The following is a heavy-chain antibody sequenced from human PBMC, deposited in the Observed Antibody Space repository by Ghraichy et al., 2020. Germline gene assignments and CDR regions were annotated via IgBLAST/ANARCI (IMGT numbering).Heavy chain of an antibody. CDR1: GGTFSSYA. CDR2: NIPIFGTA. D-gene: IGHD4-17*01. V-gene: IGHV1-69*13. Sequence: SVKVSCKASGGTFSSYAISWVRQAPGQGLEWMGGNIPIFGTANYAQKFQGRVTITADESTSTAYMELSSLRSEDTAVYYCARDHPQAVTNELSYYYYYGMDVWGQGTTVTVSS. J-gene: IGHJ6*02. CDR3: ARDHPQAVTNELSYYYYYGMDV.